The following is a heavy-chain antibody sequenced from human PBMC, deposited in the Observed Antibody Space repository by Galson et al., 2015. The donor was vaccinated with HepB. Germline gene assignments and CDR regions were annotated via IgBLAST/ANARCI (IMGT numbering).Heavy chain of an antibody. CDR2: ISAYNGNT. CDR3: ARSRDTMVRGALDY. CDR1: GYTFTSYG. Sequence: SVKVSCKASGYTFTSYGISWVRQAPGQGLEWMGWISAYNGNTNYAQKLQGRVTMTTDTSTSTVYMELSSLRSEDTAVYYCARSRDTMVRGALDYWGQGTLVTVSS. J-gene: IGHJ4*02. D-gene: IGHD3-10*01. V-gene: IGHV1-18*01.